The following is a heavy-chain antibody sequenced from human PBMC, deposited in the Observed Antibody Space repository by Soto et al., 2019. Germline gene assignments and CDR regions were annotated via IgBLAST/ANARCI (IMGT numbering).Heavy chain of an antibody. Sequence: PSETLSLTCTVSGGSIRSSDYYWAWIRQPPGKGLEWIGTIFYTGTTSYTPSLKSRVTISVDTSKSQFSLKLNSVTAADTAVYYCARRQKSTATTCFDYWGQGALVTVSS. CDR1: GGSIRSSDYY. V-gene: IGHV4-39*01. CDR2: IFYTGTT. D-gene: IGHD4-4*01. CDR3: ARRQKSTATTCFDY. J-gene: IGHJ4*02.